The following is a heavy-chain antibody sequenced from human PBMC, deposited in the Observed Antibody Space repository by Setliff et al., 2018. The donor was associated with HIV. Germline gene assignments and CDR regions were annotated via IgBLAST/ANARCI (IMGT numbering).Heavy chain of an antibody. D-gene: IGHD1-26*01. CDR1: GFIFSNYA. J-gene: IGHJ4*02. Sequence: GGSLRLSCSASGFIFSNYAMHWVRQAPGKGLEYVSVVSSYIYYADSVKGRFTISRDNAKNSLYLQMNSLRAEDTAVYYCARDRYSGSSTDYWGQGTLVTVSS. CDR3: ARDRYSGSSTDY. CDR2: VVSSYI. V-gene: IGHV3-64*04.